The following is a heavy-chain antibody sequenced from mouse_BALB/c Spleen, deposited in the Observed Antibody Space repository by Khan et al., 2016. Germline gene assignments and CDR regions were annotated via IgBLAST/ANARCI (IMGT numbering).Heavy chain of an antibody. Sequence: VQLQQSGAELVRPGALVKLSCKAAGFNIKDYYMHWVKQRPEQGLEWIGWIDPEDGNTIYDPKFQGKASITADTSSNTAYLQLSSLTSEDTAVDYCGSKAWAGFAYGGQGTLVTVSA. J-gene: IGHJ3*01. CDR1: GFNIKDYY. CDR3: GSKAWAGFAY. V-gene: IGHV14-1*02. CDR2: IDPEDGNT.